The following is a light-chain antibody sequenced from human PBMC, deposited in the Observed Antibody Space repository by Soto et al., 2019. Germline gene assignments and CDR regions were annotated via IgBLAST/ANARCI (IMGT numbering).Light chain of an antibody. V-gene: IGKV3-11*01. CDR2: GAF. J-gene: IGKJ5*01. Sequence: EIVLTQSPATLSLSPGERATLSCRASPSVPNYLAWYQQKPGQAPRLIIYGAFNRATGIPARFSGSGSGADFTLTISSLEPEDFAVYYCQQRNIWPPVTFGQGTRLEIK. CDR1: PSVPNY. CDR3: QQRNIWPPVT.